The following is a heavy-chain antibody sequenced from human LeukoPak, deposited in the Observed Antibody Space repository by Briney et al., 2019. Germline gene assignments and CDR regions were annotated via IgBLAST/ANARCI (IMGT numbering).Heavy chain of an antibody. J-gene: IGHJ5*02. Sequence: PSETLSLTCAVSGGSISSYYWSWIRQPPGKGLEWIGYIYYSGSTNYNPSLKSRVTISVDTSKNQFSLKLSSVTAADTAVYYCARTPLGIPDRGWFDPWGQGTLVTVSS. CDR1: GGSISSYY. D-gene: IGHD3-10*01. CDR3: ARTPLGIPDRGWFDP. V-gene: IGHV4-59*08. CDR2: IYYSGST.